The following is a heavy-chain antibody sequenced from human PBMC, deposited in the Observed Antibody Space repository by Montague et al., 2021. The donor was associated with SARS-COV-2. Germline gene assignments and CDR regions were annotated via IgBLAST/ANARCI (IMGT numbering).Heavy chain of an antibody. Sequence: CAISGDSVSSSSVAWNWIRQSPSRGLEWLGRTYYRSRWYDDYAASVKGRITMNPDTAKNHFSLRLNSVTPEDTAVYYCARGNWEKVTGTTSDYLYYFGRWGQGTLVTVSS. D-gene: IGHD1-7*01. V-gene: IGHV6-1*01. CDR3: ARGNWEKVTGTTSDYLYYFGR. CDR2: TYYRSRWYD. CDR1: GDSVSSSSVA. J-gene: IGHJ4*02.